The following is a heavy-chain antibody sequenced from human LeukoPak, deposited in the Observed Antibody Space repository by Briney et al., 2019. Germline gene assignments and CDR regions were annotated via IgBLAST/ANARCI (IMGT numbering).Heavy chain of an antibody. CDR2: IIPILGIA. CDR3: AETSSNGYYYDSSGYESGYY. CDR1: GGTFSSYA. J-gene: IGHJ4*02. V-gene: IGHV1-69*04. Sequence: GASVKVSCKASGGTFSSYAISWVRQAPGQGLEWMGRIIPILGIANYAQKFQGRVPITADKSTSTAYMELSSLRSEDAAVYYCAETSSNGYYYDSSGYESGYYWGQGTLLTVSS. D-gene: IGHD3-22*01.